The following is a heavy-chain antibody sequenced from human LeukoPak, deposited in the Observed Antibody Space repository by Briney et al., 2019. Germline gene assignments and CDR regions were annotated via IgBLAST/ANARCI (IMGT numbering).Heavy chain of an antibody. J-gene: IGHJ4*02. V-gene: IGHV3-7*01. CDR2: INREGNEK. Sequence: GGSLRLSCAPSGFAISSYWMTWVRQVPGKGLEWVANINREGNEKYYVDSVKGRFTISRDNAKNSVDLQMDSLRVEDTAVYYCARVGTWELQRVFDFWGQGTLVTVSS. CDR1: GFAISSYW. D-gene: IGHD4-23*01. CDR3: ARVGTWELQRVFDF.